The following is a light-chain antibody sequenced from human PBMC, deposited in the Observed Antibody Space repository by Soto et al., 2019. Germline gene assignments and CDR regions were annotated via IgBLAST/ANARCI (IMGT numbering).Light chain of an antibody. CDR1: NSNIGAGYD. J-gene: IGLJ2*01. V-gene: IGLV1-40*01. CDR2: SNS. Sequence: QSVLTQPPSVSGAPGQRVTISCTGSNSNIGAGYDVHWYQHLPGTAPKLLIYSNSNRPSGVPDRFSGSKSGTSASLAITGLQAEDEADYYCQSYDSSLSVVFGGGTKLTVL. CDR3: QSYDSSLSVV.